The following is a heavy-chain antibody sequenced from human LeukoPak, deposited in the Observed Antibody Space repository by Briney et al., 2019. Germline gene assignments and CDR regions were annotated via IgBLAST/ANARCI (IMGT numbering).Heavy chain of an antibody. CDR1: GGTFSSYA. V-gene: IGHV1-69*04. CDR2: IIPILGIA. D-gene: IGHD1-20*01. J-gene: IGHJ4*02. Sequence: ASVKVSCKASGGTFSSYAISWVRQAPGQGLEWMGRIIPILGIANYAQKFQGRVTITADKFTSTAYMELSSLRSEDTAVYYCARDHGVIGTPDYWGQGTLVTVSS. CDR3: ARDHGVIGTPDY.